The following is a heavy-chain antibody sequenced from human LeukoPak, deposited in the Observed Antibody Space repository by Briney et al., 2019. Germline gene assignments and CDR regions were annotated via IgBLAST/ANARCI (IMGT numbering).Heavy chain of an antibody. J-gene: IGHJ4*02. Sequence: SETLSLICSVSGGSISTFYWTWIRRPPGKGLVWIGYIYYSGNTNYNPSLKSRVTMSLDTSKNQFSLKLSSVTAADTAVYYCARYVVYGSGKYYFDYWGQGTLVTVSS. CDR2: IYYSGNT. CDR1: GGSISTFY. D-gene: IGHD3-10*01. V-gene: IGHV4-59*08. CDR3: ARYVVYGSGKYYFDY.